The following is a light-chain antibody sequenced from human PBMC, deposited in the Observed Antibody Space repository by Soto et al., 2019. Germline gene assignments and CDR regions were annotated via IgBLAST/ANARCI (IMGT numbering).Light chain of an antibody. Sequence: ESMLTQSPGTLSLSPGERATLSCRASQSVSTRYLAWYEQKPGQAPRLLIYGASIRAAGIPDRFSGSGSGTDFTLTISRLEPEDCAVYYCPQFGSSPLAFTFGQGTKLEI. CDR3: PQFGSSPLAFT. CDR1: QSVSTRY. CDR2: GAS. V-gene: IGKV3-20*01. J-gene: IGKJ2*01.